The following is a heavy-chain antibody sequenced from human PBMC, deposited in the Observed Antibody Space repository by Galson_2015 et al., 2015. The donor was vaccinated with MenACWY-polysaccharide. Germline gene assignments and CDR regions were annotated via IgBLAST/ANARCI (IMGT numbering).Heavy chain of an antibody. CDR3: AREGSRIVFHAFDV. Sequence: SLRLSCAASGLTFRGSGMHWVRQAPGKGLEWVAVIQYDGSQKQYIDSVKGRFTISRDNSQNTLYLEMNSLRAEDTALYYCAREGSRIVFHAFDVWGQGTMVIVSS. CDR2: IQYDGSQK. CDR1: GLTFRGSG. J-gene: IGHJ3*01. D-gene: IGHD3-10*02. V-gene: IGHV3-33*01.